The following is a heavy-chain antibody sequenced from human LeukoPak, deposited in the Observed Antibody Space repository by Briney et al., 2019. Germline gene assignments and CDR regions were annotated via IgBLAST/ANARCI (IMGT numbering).Heavy chain of an antibody. CDR1: GGTFSIYA. J-gene: IGHJ2*01. V-gene: IGHV1-69*13. CDR3: ARVIGDTAMVGDWYFDL. D-gene: IGHD5-18*01. CDR2: IIPIFGTA. Sequence: ASVKVSCKASGGTFSIYAISWVRQAPGQGLEWMGGIIPIFGTANYAQKFQGRVTITADESTSTAYMELSSLRSEDTAVYYCARVIGDTAMVGDWYFDLWGRGTLVTVSS.